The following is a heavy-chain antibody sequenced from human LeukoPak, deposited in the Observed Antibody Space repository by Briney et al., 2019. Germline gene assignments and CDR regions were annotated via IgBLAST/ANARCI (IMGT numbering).Heavy chain of an antibody. D-gene: IGHD2-2*03. J-gene: IGHJ4*02. CDR3: AKFPGYCSSTSCYAQAFFDY. Sequence: PGGSLRLSCAASGFTFSSYGMSWVRQAAGKGLEWVSAISGSGGSTYYADSVKGRFTICRDNSKNTLYLQINSLRAEDTAVYYCAKFPGYCSSTSCYAQAFFDYWGQGTLVTVSS. CDR1: GFTFSSYG. V-gene: IGHV3-23*01. CDR2: ISGSGGST.